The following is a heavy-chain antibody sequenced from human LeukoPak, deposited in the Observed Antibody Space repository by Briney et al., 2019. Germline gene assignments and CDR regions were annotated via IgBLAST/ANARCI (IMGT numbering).Heavy chain of an antibody. V-gene: IGHV4-59*12. D-gene: IGHD3-22*01. CDR2: IYYSGST. CDR1: GGSISSYY. J-gene: IGHJ5*02. Sequence: SETLSLTCTVSGGSISSYYWSWIRQPPGKGLEWIGYIYYSGSTNYNPSLKSRVTISVDTSKNQFSLKLSSVTAADTAVYYCARGRSITMIVVVITGRSNWFDPWGQGTLVTVSS. CDR3: ARGRSITMIVVVITGRSNWFDP.